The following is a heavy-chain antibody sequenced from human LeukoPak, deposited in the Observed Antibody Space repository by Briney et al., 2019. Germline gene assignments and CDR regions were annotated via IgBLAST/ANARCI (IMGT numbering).Heavy chain of an antibody. J-gene: IGHJ6*02. CDR1: GFTFSSYS. Sequence: GSLRLSCAASGFTFSSYSMNWVRQAPGKGLEWVSYISSSGRSIYNAESVKGRFTISRDNAKSSLYLQLNTLRADDTAVYYCARETSSGGMDVWGQGIMVTVFS. CDR3: ARETSSGGMDV. D-gene: IGHD6-6*01. V-gene: IGHV3-48*04. CDR2: ISSSGRSI.